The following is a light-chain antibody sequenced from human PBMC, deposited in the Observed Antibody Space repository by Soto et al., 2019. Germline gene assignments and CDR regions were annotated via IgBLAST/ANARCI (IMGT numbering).Light chain of an antibody. CDR2: KAS. J-gene: IGKJ2*01. Sequence: DIQMTQSPSTLSASVGDRVTITCRASQSISSWLAWYQQKPGKAPKLLIYKASSLESGVPSRFSGSGSGTEFTLTISSLQPDDFASYYCQQYNSYPYTFGQGAKLEIK. CDR3: QQYNSYPYT. CDR1: QSISSW. V-gene: IGKV1-5*03.